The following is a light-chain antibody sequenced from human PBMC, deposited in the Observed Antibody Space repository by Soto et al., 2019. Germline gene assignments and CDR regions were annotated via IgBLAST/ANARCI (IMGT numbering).Light chain of an antibody. Sequence: DIVMTQSPDSLAVSLGERATINCRSSQTVLYSSNNKNHLAWYQQKPGQPPKLLIYCASTRESEVPDRFSGSGSGTDFTLTISSLQAEDVAVYYCQQYYTTPYTFGQGTKLEI. CDR2: CAS. CDR3: QQYYTTPYT. J-gene: IGKJ2*01. V-gene: IGKV4-1*01. CDR1: QTVLYSSNNKNH.